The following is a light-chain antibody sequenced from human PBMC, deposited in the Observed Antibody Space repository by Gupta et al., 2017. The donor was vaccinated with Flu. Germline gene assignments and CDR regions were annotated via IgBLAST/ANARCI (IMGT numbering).Light chain of an antibody. CDR3: QQLNSYPWT. Sequence: DMQLIQSPSFLSASIGDRVTITCRASQGISSYLAWYQQKPGKAPKLLIYAASTLQSGVPSRFSGSGSGTEFTLTISSLQPEDFATYYCQQLNSYPWTFGQGTKVEIK. CDR2: AAS. J-gene: IGKJ1*01. CDR1: QGISSY. V-gene: IGKV1-9*01.